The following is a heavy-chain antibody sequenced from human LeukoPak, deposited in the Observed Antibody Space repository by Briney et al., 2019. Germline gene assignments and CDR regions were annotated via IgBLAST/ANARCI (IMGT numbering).Heavy chain of an antibody. V-gene: IGHV3-30*04. J-gene: IGHJ6*04. CDR2: ISFDGSNK. CDR1: GFTFSSYA. Sequence: PGRSLRLSCAASGFTFSSYAMHWVRQAPGKGLEWVAVISFDGSNKYYADSVKGRFTISRDNSKNTLYLQMNSLRAEDTAVYYCARAYSSGWYGDSMDVWGKGTTVTVSS. CDR3: ARAYSSGWYGDSMDV. D-gene: IGHD6-19*01.